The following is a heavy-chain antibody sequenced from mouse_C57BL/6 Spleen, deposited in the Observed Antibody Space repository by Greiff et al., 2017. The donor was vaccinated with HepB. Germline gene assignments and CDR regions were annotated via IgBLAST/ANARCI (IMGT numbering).Heavy chain of an antibody. D-gene: IGHD2-5*01. V-gene: IGHV1-72*01. CDR2: IDPNSGGT. Sequence: VQLQQSGAELVKPGASVKLSCKASGYTFTSYWMHWVKQRPGRGLEWIGRIDPNSGGTKYNEKFKSKATLTVDKPSSTAYMQLSSLPSEDSAVYYCARSNSSNYQAWFAYWGQGTLVTVSA. J-gene: IGHJ3*01. CDR3: ARSNSSNYQAWFAY. CDR1: GYTFTSYW.